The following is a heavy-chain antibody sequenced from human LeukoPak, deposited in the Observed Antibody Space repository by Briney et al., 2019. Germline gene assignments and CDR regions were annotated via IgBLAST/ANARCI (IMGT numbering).Heavy chain of an antibody. CDR3: AKKKTDYYWYFDL. D-gene: IGHD4-11*01. J-gene: IGHJ2*01. CDR2: LSGSGGST. CDR1: GFTFSSYA. V-gene: IGHV3-23*01. Sequence: PGGSLRLSCAASGFTFSSYAMSWVRQAPGKGLEWVSALSGSGGSTYYADSVKGRFTISRDNSKNTLYLQMNRLRAEDKAVYYCAKKKTDYYWYFDLWGRGTLVTVSS.